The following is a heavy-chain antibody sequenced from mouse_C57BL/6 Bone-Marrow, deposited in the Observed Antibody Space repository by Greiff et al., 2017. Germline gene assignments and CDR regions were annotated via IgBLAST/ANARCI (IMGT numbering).Heavy chain of an antibody. Sequence: VQLQQPGAELVKPGASVKLSCKASGYTFTSYWMHWVKQRPGQGLEWIGMIHPNSGSTNYNEKFNSKATLTVDKSSSTAYMQLSSLTSEDSAVYYCARGDYDGAMDYWGQGTSVTVSS. CDR1: GYTFTSYW. J-gene: IGHJ4*01. D-gene: IGHD2-4*01. CDR2: IHPNSGST. V-gene: IGHV1-64*01. CDR3: ARGDYDGAMDY.